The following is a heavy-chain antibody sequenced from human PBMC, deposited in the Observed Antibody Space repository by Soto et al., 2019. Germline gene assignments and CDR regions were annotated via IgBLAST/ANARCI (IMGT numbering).Heavy chain of an antibody. CDR1: GYTFTSYG. CDR3: ARGWGITMVRGDYYYYGMDV. D-gene: IGHD3-10*01. CDR2: ISAYNGNT. J-gene: IGHJ6*02. Sequence: EASVKVSCKASGYTFTSYGISWVRQAPGQGLEWMGWISAYNGNTNYAQKLQGRVTMTTDTSTSTAYMELRSLRSDDTAVYYCARGWGITMVRGDYYYYGMDVWGQGTTVTVSS. V-gene: IGHV1-18*01.